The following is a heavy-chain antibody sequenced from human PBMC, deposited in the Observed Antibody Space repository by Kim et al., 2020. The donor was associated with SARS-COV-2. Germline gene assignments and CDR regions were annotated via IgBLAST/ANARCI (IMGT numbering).Heavy chain of an antibody. D-gene: IGHD3-22*01. Sequence: GGSLRLSCAASGFTFSSYAMSWVRQAPGKGLEWVSAISGGGGSTYYADSVKGRFTISRDNSKNTLYLQMNSLRAEDTAVYYCAKEGNYYDSSGYYTDAFDIWGQGTMVTVSS. CDR3: AKEGNYYDSSGYYTDAFDI. CDR2: ISGGGGST. CDR1: GFTFSSYA. J-gene: IGHJ3*02. V-gene: IGHV3-23*01.